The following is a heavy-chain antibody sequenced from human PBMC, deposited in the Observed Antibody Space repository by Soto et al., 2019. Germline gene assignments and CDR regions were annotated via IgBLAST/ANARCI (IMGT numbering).Heavy chain of an antibody. Sequence: EVQLLESGGGLVQSGGSLRLSCAASGFSFSSYGMSWVRQAPGKGLEWVAGITVSGGRTYYADSVKGRFTLSGDSSYNTLHLQMHSLRAEDTAVYYCAKEGIVVAGSTSLYFVDYWGQGALVTVSS. V-gene: IGHV3-23*01. CDR3: AKEGIVVAGSTSLYFVDY. D-gene: IGHD6-19*01. CDR2: ITVSGGRT. J-gene: IGHJ4*02. CDR1: GFSFSSYG.